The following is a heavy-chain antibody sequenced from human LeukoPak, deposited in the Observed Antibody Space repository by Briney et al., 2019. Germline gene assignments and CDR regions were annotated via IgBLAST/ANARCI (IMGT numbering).Heavy chain of an antibody. CDR1: GGSISSGGYY. Sequence: PSQTLSLTCTVSGGSISSGGYYWSWIRQHPGKGLEWIGYIYYSGSTYYNPPLKSRVTISVDTSKNQFSLKLSSVTAADTAVYYCARHVLDTAMVLDYWGQGTLVTVSS. D-gene: IGHD5-18*01. CDR3: ARHVLDTAMVLDY. J-gene: IGHJ4*02. CDR2: IYYSGST. V-gene: IGHV4-31*03.